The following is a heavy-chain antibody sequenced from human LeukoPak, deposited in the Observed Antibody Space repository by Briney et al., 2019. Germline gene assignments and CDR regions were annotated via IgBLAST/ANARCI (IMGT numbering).Heavy chain of an antibody. Sequence: SETLSLTCAVYGGSFSGYYWSWIRQPPGKGLEWIGEINHSGSTNYKPSLKGRVTISLNTSKNQFSLKLSSVTAADTAVYYCARETDSSGYPYFDYWGQGTLVTVSS. D-gene: IGHD3-22*01. CDR3: ARETDSSGYPYFDY. CDR1: GGSFSGYY. CDR2: INHSGST. J-gene: IGHJ4*02. V-gene: IGHV4-34*01.